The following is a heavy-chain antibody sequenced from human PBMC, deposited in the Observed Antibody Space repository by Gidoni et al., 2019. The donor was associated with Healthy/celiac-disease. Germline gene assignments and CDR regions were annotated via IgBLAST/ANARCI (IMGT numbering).Heavy chain of an antibody. J-gene: IGHJ6*03. V-gene: IGHV3-43*01. D-gene: IGHD1-26*01. Sequence: EVQLVESGGVVVQPGGSLRLSCAASGFTFDDYTMHWVRQAPGKGLEWVSLISWDGGSTYYADSVKGRFTISRDNSKNSLYLQMNSLRTEDTALYYCAKGSYYYYYYMDVWGKGTTVTVSS. CDR1: GFTFDDYT. CDR3: AKGSYYYYYYMDV. CDR2: ISWDGGST.